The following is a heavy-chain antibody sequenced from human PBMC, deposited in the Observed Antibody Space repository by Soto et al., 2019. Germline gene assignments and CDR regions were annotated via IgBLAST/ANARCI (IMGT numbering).Heavy chain of an antibody. Sequence: GGSLRLSCAASGFTFSSYGMHWVRQAPGKGLEWVAVISYDGSNKYYADSVKGRFTISRDNSKNTLYLQMNSLRAEDTALYYCAKAPRHYDSSGSQDYWGQGTLVTV. CDR2: ISYDGSNK. CDR1: GFTFSSYG. D-gene: IGHD3-22*01. CDR3: AKAPRHYDSSGSQDY. V-gene: IGHV3-30*18. J-gene: IGHJ4*02.